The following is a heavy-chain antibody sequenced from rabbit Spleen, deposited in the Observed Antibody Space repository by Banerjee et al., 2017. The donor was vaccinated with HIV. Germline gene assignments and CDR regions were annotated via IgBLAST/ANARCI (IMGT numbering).Heavy chain of an antibody. J-gene: IGHJ2*01. V-gene: IGHV1S45*01. Sequence: LEESGGGLVKPGGSLTLTCTASGFSFSSNWICWVRQAPGKGLEWIACIDTNDGDTDYANWPKGRFTISKTSSTTVTLQMTSLTAADTATYFCARNYVNAFDPWGPGTLVTVS. CDR2: IDTNDGDT. CDR1: GFSFSSNW. CDR3: ARNYVNAFDP. D-gene: IGHD1-1*01.